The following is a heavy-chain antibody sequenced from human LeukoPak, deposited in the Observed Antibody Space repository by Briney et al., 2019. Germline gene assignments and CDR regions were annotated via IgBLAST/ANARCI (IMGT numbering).Heavy chain of an antibody. V-gene: IGHV3-21*01. CDR3: VRETGRRYGMDV. D-gene: IGHD3-9*01. Sequence: GGSLRLSCAASGFDFRSYSMHWVRQAPGKGLEWVSSISTIGSYIYYADSMKGRFTISRGNVKNSLFLEMNSLRAADTAVYYCVRETGRRYGMDVWGQGTTVTVSS. CDR1: GFDFRSYS. CDR2: ISTIGSYI. J-gene: IGHJ6*02.